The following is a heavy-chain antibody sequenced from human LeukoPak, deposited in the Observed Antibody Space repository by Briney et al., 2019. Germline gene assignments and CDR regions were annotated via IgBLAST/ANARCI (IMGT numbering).Heavy chain of an antibody. CDR3: ARGPRVLIAAAGTKYFQH. Sequence: GASVKVSCKASGGTFSSYAISWVRQAPGQGLEWMGGIIPIFGTANYAQKFQGRVTITTDESTSTAYMELSSLRSEDTAVYYCARGPRVLIAAAGTKYFQHWGQGTLVTVSS. J-gene: IGHJ1*01. D-gene: IGHD6-13*01. CDR1: GGTFSSYA. CDR2: IIPIFGTA. V-gene: IGHV1-69*05.